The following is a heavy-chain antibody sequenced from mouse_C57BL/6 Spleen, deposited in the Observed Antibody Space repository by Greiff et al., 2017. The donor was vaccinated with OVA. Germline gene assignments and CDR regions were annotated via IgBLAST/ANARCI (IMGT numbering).Heavy chain of an antibody. CDR3: ARVGNYSNYVWFAY. D-gene: IGHD2-5*01. CDR2: INPNNGGT. V-gene: IGHV1-26*01. Sequence: EVQLQQSGPELVKPGASVKISCKASGYTFTDYYMNWVKQSHGKSLEWIGDINPNNGGTSYNQKFKGKATLTVDKSSSTAYMELRSLTSEDSAVYYCARVGNYSNYVWFAYWGQGTLVTVSA. J-gene: IGHJ3*01. CDR1: GYTFTDYY.